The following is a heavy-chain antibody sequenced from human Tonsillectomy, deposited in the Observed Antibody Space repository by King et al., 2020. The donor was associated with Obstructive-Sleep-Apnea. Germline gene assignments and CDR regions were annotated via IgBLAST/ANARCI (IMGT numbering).Heavy chain of an antibody. V-gene: IGHV1-18*04. CDR3: ARDDSYYYGSGSYYTNPFDY. D-gene: IGHD3-10*01. J-gene: IGHJ4*02. CDR2: ISAYNGNT. CDR1: GYIFTSYG. Sequence: QLVQSGAEVKKPGASVKVSCKASGYIFTSYGISWVRQAPGQGLEWMGWISAYNGNTNYAQKLQGRVTMTTDTSTRTAYMELRSLRSDDTAVYYCARDDSYYYGSGSYYTNPFDYWGQGTLVTVSS.